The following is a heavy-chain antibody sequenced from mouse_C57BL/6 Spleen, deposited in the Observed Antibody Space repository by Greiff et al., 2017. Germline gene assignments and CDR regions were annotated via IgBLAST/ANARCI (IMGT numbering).Heavy chain of an antibody. J-gene: IGHJ1*03. CDR2: IHPNSGST. CDR1: GYTFTSYW. CDR3: GSYYWYFDV. D-gene: IGHD1-1*01. V-gene: IGHV1-64*01. Sequence: VQLQQSGAELVKPGASVKLSCKASGYTFTSYWMHWVKQRPGQGLEWIGMIHPNSGSTNYNEKFKSKATLTVDKSSSTAYMQLSSLTSEDAAVYYCGSYYWYFDVWGTGTTVTVSS.